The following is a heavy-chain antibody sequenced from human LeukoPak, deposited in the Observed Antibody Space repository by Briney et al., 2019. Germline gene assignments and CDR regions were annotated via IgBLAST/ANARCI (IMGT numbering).Heavy chain of an antibody. V-gene: IGHV4-61*01. Sequence: PSETLSLTCSVSGGSVSSGRFYWTWIRQPPGKGLEWIGYIHYSGSTDYNLSLKSRVTISVDTSKNQFSLKLSSMTAADTAVYYCARDLGATSRFDYWGRGTLVTVSS. D-gene: IGHD1-26*01. J-gene: IGHJ4*02. CDR1: GGSVSSGRFY. CDR2: IHYSGST. CDR3: ARDLGATSRFDY.